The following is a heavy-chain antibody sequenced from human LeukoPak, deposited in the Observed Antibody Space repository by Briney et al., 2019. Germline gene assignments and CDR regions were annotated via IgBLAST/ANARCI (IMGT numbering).Heavy chain of an antibody. CDR2: VNHSGYT. Sequence: SETLSLTCAVSGTCFSSYYWSWIRQPPGKGLEWIGEVNHSGYTNDNPSLKSRVTISVDTSKNQFSLRLRSVTAADTGVYFCARMTTGHDFWGQGTLVTVSS. D-gene: IGHD4-17*01. CDR1: GTCFSSYY. CDR3: ARMTTGHDF. V-gene: IGHV4-34*01. J-gene: IGHJ4*02.